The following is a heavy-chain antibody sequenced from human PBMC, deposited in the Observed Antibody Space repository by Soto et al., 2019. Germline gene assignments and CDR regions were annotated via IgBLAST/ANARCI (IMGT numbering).Heavy chain of an antibody. CDR1: GFIFSNNG. Sequence: GGSLRLSCAGSGFIFSNNGMHWVSQTPGKGLEWVAFMSYAGSDTCYADSVKGRSTISRDNSKNTLFLHMSNLRAEDTAMYYCTIVPVADSALDHWGQGTLVTVSS. J-gene: IGHJ4*02. CDR2: MSYAGSDT. D-gene: IGHD2-8*02. CDR3: TIVPVADSALDH. V-gene: IGHV3-30*02.